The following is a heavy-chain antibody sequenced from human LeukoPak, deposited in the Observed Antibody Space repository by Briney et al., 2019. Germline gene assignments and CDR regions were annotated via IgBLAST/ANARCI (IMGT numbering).Heavy chain of an antibody. J-gene: IGHJ4*02. CDR2: IYTSGST. D-gene: IGHD3-10*01. CDR3: ASELAGIFDY. CDR1: GGSISSDSYY. V-gene: IGHV4-61*02. Sequence: SETLSLTCTVSGGSISSDSYYWSWIRQPAGKGLEWIGRIYTSGSTNYNPSLKSRVTISVDTSKNQFSLKLSSVTAADTAVYYCASELAGIFDYWGQGTLVTVSS.